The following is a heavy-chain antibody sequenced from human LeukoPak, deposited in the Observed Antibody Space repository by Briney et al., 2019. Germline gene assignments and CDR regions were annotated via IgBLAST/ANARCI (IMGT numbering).Heavy chain of an antibody. J-gene: IGHJ4*02. V-gene: IGHV3-33*01. CDR1: GFAFNTYA. Sequence: GGSLRLSCAASGFAFNTYAMHWVRQAPGKGLEWVALIWHDGSHKFYSNSVRGQFTISRDNSKNTVSLQMNNLRPEDTAVYYCAREIFGSGSYPVFWGQGTLVTVSS. CDR2: IWHDGSHK. CDR3: AREIFGSGSYPVF. D-gene: IGHD3-10*01.